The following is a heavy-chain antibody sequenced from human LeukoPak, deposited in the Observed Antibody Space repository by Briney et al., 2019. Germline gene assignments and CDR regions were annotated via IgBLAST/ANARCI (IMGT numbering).Heavy chain of an antibody. CDR3: ARDVYVPRAVAGLSGRLCWFDP. Sequence: SETLSLACTVYGYSLSSGYYWGWIRQPPGKGLEWIGSIYHSGSTYYNPSLKSRVTISVDTSKNQFSLKLSSVTAADTAVYYCARDVYVPRAVAGLSGRLCWFDPWGQGTLVTVSS. J-gene: IGHJ5*02. CDR2: IYHSGST. D-gene: IGHD6-19*01. V-gene: IGHV4-38-2*02. CDR1: GYSLSSGYY.